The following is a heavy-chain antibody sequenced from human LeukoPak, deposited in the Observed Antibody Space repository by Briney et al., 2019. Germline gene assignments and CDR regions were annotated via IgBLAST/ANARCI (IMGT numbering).Heavy chain of an antibody. Sequence: SVKVSCKASGGTLSSYAISWVRQARGQGLEWMGGIIPIFGTANYAQKFQGRVTITADESTSTAYMELSSLRSEDTAVYYCARNHCSSTSSYFWYFDYWGQGTLVTVSS. D-gene: IGHD2-2*01. CDR3: ARNHCSSTSSYFWYFDY. CDR2: IIPIFGTA. J-gene: IGHJ4*02. CDR1: GGTLSSYA. V-gene: IGHV1-69*01.